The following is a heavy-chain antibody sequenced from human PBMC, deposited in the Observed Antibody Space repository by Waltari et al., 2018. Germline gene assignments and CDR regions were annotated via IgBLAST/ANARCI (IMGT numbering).Heavy chain of an antibody. J-gene: IGHJ3*02. Sequence: EGQLVGSGGGLVQPGGSLKLSCAASGFAFSRFWMHWVRQVPGQGLVWVSSINSDGSDTSYADSVRGRFTVSRDNAKNMVYLQMKSLRAEDTAIYYCTRDSPSWIWGQGTMVSVSS. CDR2: INSDGSDT. CDR3: TRDSPSWI. CDR1: GFAFSRFW. V-gene: IGHV3-74*01.